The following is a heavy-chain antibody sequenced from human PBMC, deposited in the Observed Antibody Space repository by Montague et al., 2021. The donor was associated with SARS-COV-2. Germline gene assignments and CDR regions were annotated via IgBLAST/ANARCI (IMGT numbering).Heavy chain of an antibody. CDR3: ASGIYPSGSYYNRYYYGLSI. V-gene: IGHV4-34*01. CDR1: GGSLSGYY. Sequence: SETLSLTCAVYGGSLSGYYWSWIRQPPEKGLEWIGEINHSANTKYNPSFKSPVTISIDTSKNQFSLKMTSVTAADTATYYCASGIYPSGSYYNRYYYGLSIWGPGTTVIVSS. CDR2: INHSANT. J-gene: IGHJ6*02. D-gene: IGHD3-10*01.